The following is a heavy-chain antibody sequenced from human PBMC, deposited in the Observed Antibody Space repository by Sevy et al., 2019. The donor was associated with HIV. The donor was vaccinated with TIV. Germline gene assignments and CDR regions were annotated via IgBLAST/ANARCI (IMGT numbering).Heavy chain of an antibody. CDR2: TYYRSKWYN. Sequence: SQTLSLTCAISGDSVSSNSAAWNWIRQSPSRGLEWLGRTYYRSKWYNDYAVSVKSRITINPDTSKNQFSLQLNSVTPEDTAVYYCARDIAAAGKWVEIGMDVWGQGTTVTVSS. J-gene: IGHJ6*02. CDR3: ARDIAAAGKWVEIGMDV. D-gene: IGHD6-13*01. V-gene: IGHV6-1*01. CDR1: GDSVSSNSAA.